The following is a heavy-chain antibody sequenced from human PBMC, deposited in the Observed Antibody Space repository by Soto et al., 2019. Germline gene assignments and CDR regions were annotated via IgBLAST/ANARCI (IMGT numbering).Heavy chain of an antibody. Sequence: QVQLQESGPGLVKPSETLSLTCTVSGGSMSSYYWSWIRQPPGKGLEWIGYIYYSGSTNYNPSLKSRVTIAVDTSKKQFSLKLGSVTAADTAVYYCASWCVYCTSTSCFERWFDPWGQGILVTVSS. J-gene: IGHJ5*02. CDR1: GGSMSSYY. CDR2: IYYSGST. V-gene: IGHV4-59*08. D-gene: IGHD2-2*01. CDR3: ASWCVYCTSTSCFERWFDP.